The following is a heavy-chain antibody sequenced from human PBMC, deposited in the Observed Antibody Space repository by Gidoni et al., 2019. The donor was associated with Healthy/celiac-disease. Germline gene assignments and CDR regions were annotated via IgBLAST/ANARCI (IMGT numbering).Heavy chain of an antibody. Sequence: QVQLVQSGAEVKKPGSSVKVSCKASGGTFSSYALSWVRQAPGQGLEWMGRIIPIFGIANYAQKFQGRVTITADKSTSTAYMELSSLRSEDTAVYYCARDLGATPQTVFDYWGQGTLVTVSS. CDR1: GGTFSSYA. J-gene: IGHJ4*02. V-gene: IGHV1-69*04. D-gene: IGHD1-26*01. CDR3: ARDLGATPQTVFDY. CDR2: IIPIFGIA.